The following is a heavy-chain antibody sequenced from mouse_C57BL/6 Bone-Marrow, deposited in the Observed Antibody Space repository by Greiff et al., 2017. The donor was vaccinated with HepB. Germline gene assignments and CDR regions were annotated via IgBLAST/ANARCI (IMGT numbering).Heavy chain of an antibody. CDR2: ISYDGSN. J-gene: IGHJ3*01. V-gene: IGHV3-6*01. Sequence: VQLQQSGPGLVKPSQSLSLTCSVTGYSITSGYYWNWIRQFPGNKLEWMGYISYDGSNNYNPSLKNRISITRDTSKNQFFLKLNSVTTEDTATYYCARSDYRFAYWGQGTLVTVSA. D-gene: IGHD2-4*01. CDR1: GYSITSGYY. CDR3: ARSDYRFAY.